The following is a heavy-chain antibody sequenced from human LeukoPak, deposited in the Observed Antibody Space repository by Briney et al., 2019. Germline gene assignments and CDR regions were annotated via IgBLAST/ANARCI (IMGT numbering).Heavy chain of an antibody. V-gene: IGHV4-39*07. Sequence: SETLSLTCTVSGGSISSSSYYWGWIRQPPGKGLEWIGSISYSGSTYYNPSLKSRVTISVDTSKNQFSLKLSSVTAADTAVYYCAEPVYYYDSSGYLNWGQGTLVTVSS. CDR1: GGSISSSSYY. J-gene: IGHJ4*02. CDR2: ISYSGST. D-gene: IGHD3-22*01. CDR3: AEPVYYYDSSGYLN.